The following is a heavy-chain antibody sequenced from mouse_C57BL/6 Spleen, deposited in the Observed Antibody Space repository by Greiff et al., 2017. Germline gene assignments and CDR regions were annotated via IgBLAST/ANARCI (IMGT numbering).Heavy chain of an antibody. CDR2: INPNNGGT. D-gene: IGHD1-1*01. Sequence: VQLKQSGPELVKPGASVKISCKASGYTFTDYYMNWVKQSHGKSLEWIGDINPNNGGTSYNQKFKGKATLTVDKSSSTAYMELRSLTSEDSAVYYCARDHYYGSSYGTWFAYWGQGTLVTVSA. CDR1: GYTFTDYY. V-gene: IGHV1-26*01. CDR3: ARDHYYGSSYGTWFAY. J-gene: IGHJ3*01.